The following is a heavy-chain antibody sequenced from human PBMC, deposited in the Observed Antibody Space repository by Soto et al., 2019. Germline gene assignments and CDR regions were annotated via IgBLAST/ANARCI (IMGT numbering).Heavy chain of an antibody. D-gene: IGHD6-19*01. CDR2: IYPGDSDT. CDR1: GYTLTELS. V-gene: IGHV5-51*01. CDR3: ARHDSSGWYAFDY. Sequence: KVSCKVSGYTLTELSMHWVRQMPGKGLEWMGIIYPGDSDTRYSPSFQGQVTISADKSISTAYLQWSSLKASDTAMYYCARHDSSGWYAFDYWGQGTLVTVSS. J-gene: IGHJ4*02.